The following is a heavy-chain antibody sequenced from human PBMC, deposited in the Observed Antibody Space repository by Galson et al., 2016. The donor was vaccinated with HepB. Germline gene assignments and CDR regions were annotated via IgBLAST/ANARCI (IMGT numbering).Heavy chain of an antibody. CDR3: ARSEALQNYPNQFYGMDV. CDR1: RFIFSNYV. Sequence: SLRLSCAASRFIFSNYVMTWVRQASGKGLEWVSLISSSGDNTYYADSVKGRFTISRDNFKNTLYLQMNSLRAGDTAVYYCARSEALQNYPNQFYGMDVWGQGTAVTVSS. D-gene: IGHD4-11*01. V-gene: IGHV3-23*01. CDR2: ISSSGDNT. J-gene: IGHJ6*02.